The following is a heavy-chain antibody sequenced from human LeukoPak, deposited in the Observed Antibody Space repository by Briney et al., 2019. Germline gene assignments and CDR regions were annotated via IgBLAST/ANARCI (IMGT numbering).Heavy chain of an antibody. V-gene: IGHV4-31*03. CDR3: ARQSRDGDYIAKLFDY. J-gene: IGHJ4*02. Sequence: SETLSLTCTVSGGSISISGYYWNWIRHHPGKGLEWIGYIYSSGCTYYNPSLKSRVTRSVDTSKNQFSLKLSSVTAADTAVYYCARQSRDGDYIAKLFDYWGQGTLVTVSS. D-gene: IGHD4-17*01. CDR2: IYSSGCT. CDR1: GGSISISGYY.